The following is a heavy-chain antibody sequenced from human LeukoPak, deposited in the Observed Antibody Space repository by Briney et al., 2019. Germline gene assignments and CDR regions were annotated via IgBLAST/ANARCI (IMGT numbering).Heavy chain of an antibody. J-gene: IGHJ6*03. D-gene: IGHD5-12*01. CDR1: GFTFSYYG. CDR3: AKESVATRYYYYYCMDV. Sequence: GGSLRLSCAASGFTFSYYGMHWVRQAPGKGLEWVCLIWSDGSNAYYADSVKGRFTISRDNSKKTLYLQMNSLRDEDTAVYYCAKESVATRYYYYYCMDVWGKGTTVTVSS. CDR2: IWSDGSNA. V-gene: IGHV3-33*06.